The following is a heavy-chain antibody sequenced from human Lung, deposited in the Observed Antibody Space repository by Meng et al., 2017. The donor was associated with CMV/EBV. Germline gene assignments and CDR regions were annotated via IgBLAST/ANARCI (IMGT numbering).Heavy chain of an antibody. D-gene: IGHD6-13*01. CDR2: ISSSSSYI. J-gene: IGHJ5*02. CDR3: ARGGSSSWYAWFDP. CDR1: GFTFSSDS. Sequence: VQWVRSGGGLVQPGGYLELSGAAFGFTFSSDSRNWVRQAPGKGLEWVSSISSSSSYIYYADSVKGRFTISRDNAKNSLYLQMNSLRAEDTAVYYCARGGSSSWYAWFDPWGQGTLVTVSS. V-gene: IGHV3-21*01.